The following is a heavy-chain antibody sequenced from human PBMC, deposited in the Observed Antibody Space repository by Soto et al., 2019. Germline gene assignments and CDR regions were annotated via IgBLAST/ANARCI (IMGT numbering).Heavy chain of an antibody. CDR2: INHSGST. CDR1: GGSFNDYY. D-gene: IGHD2-15*01. Sequence: QVQLQQWGAGLLKPSETLSLTCAVYGGSFNDYYWTWVRQAPGKGLEWIGEINHSGSTNYNPSLKSRVTISAETSKNQFSLKLSSVTAADTAVYYCARSLFHCNFGTCYRSEYFQHWGQGTLVTVSS. J-gene: IGHJ1*01. CDR3: ARSLFHCNFGTCYRSEYFQH. V-gene: IGHV4-34*01.